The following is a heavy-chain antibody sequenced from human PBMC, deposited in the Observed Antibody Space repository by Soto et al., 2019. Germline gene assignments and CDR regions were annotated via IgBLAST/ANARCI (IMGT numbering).Heavy chain of an antibody. CDR3: ARVSSPTVVTHSLDY. CDR1: GFIFTTNS. V-gene: IGHV3-21*01. J-gene: IGHJ4*02. CDR2: ISSSGTFK. D-gene: IGHD4-17*01. Sequence: PGGSLRLSCEASGFIFTTNSMNWVRQVPGKGLQWLSSISSSGTFKSYGDSVKGRFTISRDNAKNTLYLQMNSLRAEDTAVYYCARVSSPTVVTHSLDYWGQGTLVTVSS.